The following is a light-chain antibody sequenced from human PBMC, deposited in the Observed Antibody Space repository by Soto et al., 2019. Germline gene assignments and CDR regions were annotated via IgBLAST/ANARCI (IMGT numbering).Light chain of an antibody. Sequence: DIQMTQSPSSLSASVGDRVTITCRASQSISSYLNWYQQKPGKAPKLLIYAASSLQSGVPSRFGGSGSGTDFPLTISILQPEDFATYYCQQSNSTPRTFGQGTKVEIK. CDR3: QQSNSTPRT. J-gene: IGKJ1*01. V-gene: IGKV1-39*01. CDR2: AAS. CDR1: QSISSY.